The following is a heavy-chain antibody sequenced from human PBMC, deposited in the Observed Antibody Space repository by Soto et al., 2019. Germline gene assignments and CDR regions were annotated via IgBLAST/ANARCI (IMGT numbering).Heavy chain of an antibody. CDR2: ISSSGNTI. J-gene: IGHJ4*02. V-gene: IGHV3-11*01. D-gene: IGHD3-22*01. CDR1: GFTFSDYY. CDR3: AKMSSENYYDPVFS. Sequence: QVQLVESGGGFVKTSGSLTLACGGSGFTFSDYYMSWVRQAPGKGLEWVAYISSSGNTIYYEDSVKGRFTISRDNAKNSGFLQMSNLRAEDTALYFCAKMSSENYYDPVFSWGQGTLVTVSS.